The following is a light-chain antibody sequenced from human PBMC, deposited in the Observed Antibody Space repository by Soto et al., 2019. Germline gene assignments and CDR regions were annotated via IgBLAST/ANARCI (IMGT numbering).Light chain of an antibody. CDR1: NSIIGSNT. Sequence: QSVLTQPPSASGTPGQRVTISCSGSNSIIGSNTVNWYQQLPGTAPKLLIYSNNQRPSGVPDRFSGSKSGTSASLAISGLQSEDDADYYCAAWDDSLNGPVFGGGTKVTVL. CDR2: SNN. J-gene: IGLJ2*01. CDR3: AAWDDSLNGPV. V-gene: IGLV1-44*01.